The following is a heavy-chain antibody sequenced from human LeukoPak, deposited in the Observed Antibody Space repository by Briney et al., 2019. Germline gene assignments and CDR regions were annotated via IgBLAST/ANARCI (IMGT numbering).Heavy chain of an antibody. J-gene: IGHJ4*02. V-gene: IGHV4-34*01. CDR2: INHSGST. CDR1: GGSFSGYY. Sequence: SETLSITCAVYGGSFSGYYWSRIRQPPGKGLEWIGEINHSGSTNYNPSLKSRVTISVDTSKNQFSLKLSSVTAADTAVYYCARNVASGQWLVPYYFDYWGQGTLVTVSS. D-gene: IGHD6-19*01. CDR3: ARNVASGQWLVPYYFDY.